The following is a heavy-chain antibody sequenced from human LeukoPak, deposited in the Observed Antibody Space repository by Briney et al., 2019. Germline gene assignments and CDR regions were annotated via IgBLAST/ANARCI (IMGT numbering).Heavy chain of an antibody. V-gene: IGHV3-7*01. CDR1: GFSFSSYW. CDR2: IKQDGSEK. Sequence: GGSLRLSCAASGFSFSSYWVSWVRQAPGKGLEWVANIKQDGSEKYYVDSVKGRFTISRDNAKNSLYLQMNSLRAEDTAVYYCARSERGWYLSYWGQGTLVTVSS. D-gene: IGHD6-19*01. CDR3: ARSERGWYLSY. J-gene: IGHJ4*02.